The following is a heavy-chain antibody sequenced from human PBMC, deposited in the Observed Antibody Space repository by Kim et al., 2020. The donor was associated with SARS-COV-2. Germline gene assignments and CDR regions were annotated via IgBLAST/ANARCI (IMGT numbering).Heavy chain of an antibody. V-gene: IGHV3-30-3*01. J-gene: IGHJ6*01. CDR3: ARGNYYESVSLSDYYNG. D-gene: IGHD3-10*01. CDR1: GVSFDPPS. Sequence: GGSLRLSCAASGVSFDPPSINVVLHSPGKGLEWVAVISFDGRNKAYADSVEGRFTISRDNSKSTLHLQMNSLRVEDTAVYYCARGNYYESVSLSDYYNG. CDR2: ISFDGRNK.